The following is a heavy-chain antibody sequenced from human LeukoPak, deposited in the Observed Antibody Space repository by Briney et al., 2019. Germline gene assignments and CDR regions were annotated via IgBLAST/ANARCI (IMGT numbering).Heavy chain of an antibody. CDR3: ARDPNLRYDWFDP. CDR1: GGTFSSYA. CDR2: IIPILGIA. J-gene: IGHJ5*02. Sequence: SVKVSCKASGGTFSSYAISWVRQAPGQGLEWMGRIIPILGIANYAQKFQGRVTITADKSTSTAYMELSSLRSEDTAVYYCARDPNLRYDWFDPWGQGTLVTVSS. D-gene: IGHD4-17*01. V-gene: IGHV1-69*04.